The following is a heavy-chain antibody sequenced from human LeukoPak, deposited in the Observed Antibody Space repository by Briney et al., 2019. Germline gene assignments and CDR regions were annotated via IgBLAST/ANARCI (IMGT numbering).Heavy chain of an antibody. D-gene: IGHD3-3*01. Sequence: GGSLRLSCAASGFTFSSYAMSWVRQAPGKGLEWVSAISGSGGSTYYADSVKGRFTISRDNSKNTLYLQMNSLRAEDTAVYYCARAYYDFWSGYFRDPVFDYWGQGTLVTVSS. V-gene: IGHV3-23*01. CDR1: GFTFSSYA. CDR2: ISGSGGST. J-gene: IGHJ4*02. CDR3: ARAYYDFWSGYFRDPVFDY.